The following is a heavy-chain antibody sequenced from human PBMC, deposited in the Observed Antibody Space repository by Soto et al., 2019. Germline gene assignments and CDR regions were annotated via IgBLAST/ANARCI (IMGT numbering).Heavy chain of an antibody. V-gene: IGHV3-48*02. CDR3: ARIGLQFPPPMATPRNGMDV. Sequence: EGSLRLSCSASGFTFSSYSMNWVRQAPGKGLEWVSYISSSSSTIYYADSVKGRFTISRDNAKHSLYLQMNSLRDEDTAVYYCARIGLQFPPPMATPRNGMDVWGPGTTVTVSS. D-gene: IGHD4-4*01. CDR2: ISSSSSTI. CDR1: GFTFSSYS. J-gene: IGHJ6*02.